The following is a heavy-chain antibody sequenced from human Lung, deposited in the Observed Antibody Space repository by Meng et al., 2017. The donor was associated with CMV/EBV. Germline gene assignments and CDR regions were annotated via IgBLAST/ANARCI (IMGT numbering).Heavy chain of an antibody. Sequence: QVELQESGPGLLKPSKTLSPTCTVSGGSTSSGDYYWSWIRQPPGKGLEWIGYIYYTGSTYYNPSLKSRVIISVDTSKNQFSLKLNSVTAADTAVYYCARVGGCSGGGCYHRLFDYWGQGTLVTVSS. V-gene: IGHV4-30-4*01. CDR1: GGSTSSGDYY. J-gene: IGHJ4*02. CDR3: ARVGGCSGGGCYHRLFDY. CDR2: IYYTGST. D-gene: IGHD2-15*01.